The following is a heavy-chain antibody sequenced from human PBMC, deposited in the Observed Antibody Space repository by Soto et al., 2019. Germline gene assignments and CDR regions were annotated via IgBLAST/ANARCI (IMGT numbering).Heavy chain of an antibody. V-gene: IGHV1-46*03. D-gene: IGHD2-2*02. Sequence: QVQLVQSGAEVKKPGASVKVSCKASGYTFTNYYMHWVRQAPGQGLEWMGIINPSVSTTTYAQKFQGRFNMTRDTSTSTVYMELSSLRSEDTAVYYCARVPICSTTSCYTSFFFDYWGQGTLVTVSS. CDR1: GYTFTNYY. CDR2: INPSVSTT. J-gene: IGHJ4*02. CDR3: ARVPICSTTSCYTSFFFDY.